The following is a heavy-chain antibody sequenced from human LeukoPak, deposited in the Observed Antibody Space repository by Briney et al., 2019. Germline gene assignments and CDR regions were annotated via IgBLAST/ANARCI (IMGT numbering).Heavy chain of an antibody. D-gene: IGHD3-22*01. CDR2: IYASRST. Sequence: SETLSLTCTVSGGSISSYYWSWIRQPAGKGLEWIGRIYASRSTNYNPSLKSRVTMSVDTSKNQFSLKLSSVTAADTAVYYCAREYDSSGYYYVVSSFDIWGQGTMVTVSS. J-gene: IGHJ3*02. CDR3: AREYDSSGYYYVVSSFDI. V-gene: IGHV4-4*07. CDR1: GGSISSYY.